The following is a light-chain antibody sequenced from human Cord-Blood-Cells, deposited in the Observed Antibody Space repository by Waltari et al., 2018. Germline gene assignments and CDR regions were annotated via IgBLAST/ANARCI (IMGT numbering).Light chain of an antibody. CDR1: QGVSSMH. J-gene: IGKJ2*01. V-gene: IGKV3-20*01. Sequence: RATQGVSSMHLAWYQPNPGPAPRLLLYGAYSRATAIPDRSSGSGSGTDFTRTISRLKPANVAVYYCQQYGSLGYTFGQGTKLEIK. CDR3: QQYGSLGYT. CDR2: GAY.